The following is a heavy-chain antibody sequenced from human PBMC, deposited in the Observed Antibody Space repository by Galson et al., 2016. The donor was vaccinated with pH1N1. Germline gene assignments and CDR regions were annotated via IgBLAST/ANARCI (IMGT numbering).Heavy chain of an antibody. V-gene: IGHV3-48*04. Sequence: SLRLSCAASGFTFSNWHMDWVRQAPGEGLEWISFITYTSGTTYYADSVKGRFTVSRDNARNSLYLAMNSLKVEDTAVYYGARPGNYDGDRRGAFDLWGQGTMVTVSP. CDR1: GFTFSNWH. D-gene: IGHD4-23*01. CDR2: ITYTSGTT. CDR3: ARPGNYDGDRRGAFDL. J-gene: IGHJ3*01.